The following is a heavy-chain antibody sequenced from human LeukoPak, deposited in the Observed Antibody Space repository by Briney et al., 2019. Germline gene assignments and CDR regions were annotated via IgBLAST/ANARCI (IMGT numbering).Heavy chain of an antibody. J-gene: IGHJ4*02. CDR2: IYYSGST. CDR1: GGSISSNTYY. D-gene: IGHD5-18*01. V-gene: IGHV4-39*07. Sequence: SETLSLTCTVSGGSISSNTYYWGWIRQPPGKGLEWIGSIYYSGSTYYNPSLKSRVTISVDTSKNQFSLKLSSVTAADTAVYYCARDYQGGYGDKTVDYWGQGTLVTVSS. CDR3: ARDYQGGYGDKTVDY.